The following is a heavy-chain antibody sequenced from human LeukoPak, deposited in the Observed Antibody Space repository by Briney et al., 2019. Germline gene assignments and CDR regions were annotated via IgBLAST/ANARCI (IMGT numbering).Heavy chain of an antibody. CDR2: INSDGSST. CDR1: GFTFSSYW. Sequence: PGGSLRLSCAASGFTFSSYWMHWVRQAPGKGLVWVSRINSDGSSTSYADSVKGRFTISRDNAKNSLYLQMNSLRAEDTAVYYCARDQRYYDYVWGSYRYTDYYYGMDVWGQGTTVTVSS. V-gene: IGHV3-74*01. CDR3: ARDQRYYDYVWGSYRYTDYYYGMDV. D-gene: IGHD3-16*02. J-gene: IGHJ6*02.